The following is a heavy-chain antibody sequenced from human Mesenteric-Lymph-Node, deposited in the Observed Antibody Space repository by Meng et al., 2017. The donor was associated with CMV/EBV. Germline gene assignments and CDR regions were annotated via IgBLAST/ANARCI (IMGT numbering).Heavy chain of an antibody. CDR1: GFTFSRYW. V-gene: IGHV3-7*01. Sequence: GFTFSRYWMTWGRQAPGKGLEWVANIKQGGSETYYVDSVKGRFSISRDNAKDSLYLQMNSLRAEDTAVYYCARVRGGLSSSWYYFAYWGQGTLVTVSS. J-gene: IGHJ4*02. CDR2: IKQGGSET. D-gene: IGHD6-13*01. CDR3: ARVRGGLSSSWYYFAY.